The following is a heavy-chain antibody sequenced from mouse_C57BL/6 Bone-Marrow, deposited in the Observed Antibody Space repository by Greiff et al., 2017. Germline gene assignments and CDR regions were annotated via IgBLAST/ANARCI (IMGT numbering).Heavy chain of an antibody. V-gene: IGHV1-18*01. J-gene: IGHJ3*01. CDR2: INPNNGGT. CDR3: ARWGDYDAWFAY. Sequence: VQLQQSGPELVKPGASVKIPCKASGYTFTDYNMDWVKQSHGKSLEWIGDINPNNGGTIYNQKFKGKATLTVDKSSSTAYMELRSLTSEDTAVYYCARWGDYDAWFAYWGQGTLVTVSA. D-gene: IGHD2-4*01. CDR1: GYTFTDYN.